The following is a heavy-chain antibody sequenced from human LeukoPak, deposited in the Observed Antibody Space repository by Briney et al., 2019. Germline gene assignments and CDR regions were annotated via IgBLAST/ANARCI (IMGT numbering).Heavy chain of an antibody. D-gene: IGHD6-13*01. Sequence: ASVKVSCTASGYTFTSYGISWVRQAPGQGLEWMGWISAYNGNTNYAQKLQGRVTMTTDTSTSTAYMELRSLRSDDTAVYYCARHDWQLVLVDYWGQGTLVTVSS. CDR1: GYTFTSYG. V-gene: IGHV1-18*01. CDR3: ARHDWQLVLVDY. CDR2: ISAYNGNT. J-gene: IGHJ4*02.